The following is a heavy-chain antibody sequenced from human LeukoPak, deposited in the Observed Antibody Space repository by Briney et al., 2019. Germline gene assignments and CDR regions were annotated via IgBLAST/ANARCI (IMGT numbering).Heavy chain of an antibody. CDR2: ISFDGSDA. CDR1: GFTFSGFW. J-gene: IGHJ4*02. V-gene: IGHV3-74*01. CDR3: ARTRSDIVVVEHGYFDY. Sequence: GGSLRLSCAASGFTFSGFWMHWVRQAPGKGLVWVSCISFDGSDATYADSVKGRFTISRDNSKNTLYLQMNSLRAEDTAVYYCARTRSDIVVVEHGYFDYWGQGTLVTVSS. D-gene: IGHD2-15*01.